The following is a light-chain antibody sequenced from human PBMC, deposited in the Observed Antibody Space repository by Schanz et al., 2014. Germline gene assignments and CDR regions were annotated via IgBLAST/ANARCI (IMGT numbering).Light chain of an antibody. J-gene: IGKJ1*01. CDR3: QQYNNWPLPPGT. Sequence: EIVMTQSPATLSVSPGESVTLSCRASQGVSTNLAWYQQRPGQPPRLLIYGASTRATGIPARFSGSGSGTEFTLTISSLQSEDFAVYYCQQYNNWPLPPGTFGQGTKVEIK. CDR1: QGVSTN. V-gene: IGKV3-15*01. CDR2: GAS.